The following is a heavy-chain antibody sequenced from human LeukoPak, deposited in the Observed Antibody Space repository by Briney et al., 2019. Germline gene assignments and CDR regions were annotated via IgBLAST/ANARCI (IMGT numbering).Heavy chain of an antibody. Sequence: AVKVSCKASGGTFSSYDISWVRQAPGQVLEWMGGITPIFGTAKYAQKFQGRVTITAVESMSTAYMELSSLRSEDTAVYYCARGWLAVTTVVTPYNYWGQGTLVTVSS. J-gene: IGHJ4*02. CDR2: ITPIFGTA. V-gene: IGHV1-69*13. CDR3: ARGWLAVTTVVTPYNY. D-gene: IGHD4-23*01. CDR1: GGTFSSYD.